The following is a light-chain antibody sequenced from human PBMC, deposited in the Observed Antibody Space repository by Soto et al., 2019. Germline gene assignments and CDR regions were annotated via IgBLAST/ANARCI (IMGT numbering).Light chain of an antibody. Sequence: SPMPQSPSTLSESIEDRVTITCRASESIRTWLAWYQHKPGKAPKFLIYDASSLESGVPSRFSGSGSGTEFTLTISNLQPDDFATYFCQQYHNSPRTSAQGAKVDIK. J-gene: IGKJ1*01. CDR2: DAS. CDR1: ESIRTW. V-gene: IGKV1-5*01. CDR3: QQYHNSPRT.